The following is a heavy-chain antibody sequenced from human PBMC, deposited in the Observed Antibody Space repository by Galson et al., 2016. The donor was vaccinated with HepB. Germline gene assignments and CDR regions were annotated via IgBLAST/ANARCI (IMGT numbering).Heavy chain of an antibody. D-gene: IGHD2-8*01. J-gene: IGHJ6*02. CDR3: ARDWPYCTNGVCEPDYSYYGMDV. Sequence: SVKVSCKASGYTFTSYGVSWVRQAPGQGLEWMGWISAYSDNTNYAQNLQGRVTMATVTSTNTAYMELRSLSSDDTAVYYCARDWPYCTNGVCEPDYSYYGMDVWGQGTTVTVSS. V-gene: IGHV1-18*01. CDR1: GYTFTSYG. CDR2: ISAYSDNT.